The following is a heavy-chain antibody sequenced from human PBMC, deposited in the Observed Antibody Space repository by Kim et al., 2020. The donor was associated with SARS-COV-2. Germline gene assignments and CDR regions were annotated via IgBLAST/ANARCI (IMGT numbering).Heavy chain of an antibody. D-gene: IGHD3-10*01. CDR2: IGTAADT. J-gene: IGHJ4*02. Sequence: GGSLRLSCAASGFTLSSYDMHWVRQGTGKGLEWVSTIGTAADTYYPGSVKGRFTISRENAKNSVYLQMNSLRAGDTAVYYCARAPYGPLDYLGQGTLVTV. CDR1: GFTLSSYD. CDR3: ARAPYGPLDY. V-gene: IGHV3-13*01.